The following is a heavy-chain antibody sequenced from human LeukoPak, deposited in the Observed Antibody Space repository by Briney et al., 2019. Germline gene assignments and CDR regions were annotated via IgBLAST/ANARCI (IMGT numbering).Heavy chain of an antibody. CDR2: IYYSGST. J-gene: IGHJ4*02. V-gene: IGHV4-59*01. CDR1: GGSISSYY. D-gene: IGHD6-13*01. Sequence: SETLSLTCTVSGGSISSYYWSWIRQPSGEGLEWIEYIYYSGSTNHNPSLKSRVTISVDTSKNQFSLKLSSVTAADTAVYYCASAIAAAGNGGYYFDYWGQGTLVTVSS. CDR3: ASAIAAAGNGGYYFDY.